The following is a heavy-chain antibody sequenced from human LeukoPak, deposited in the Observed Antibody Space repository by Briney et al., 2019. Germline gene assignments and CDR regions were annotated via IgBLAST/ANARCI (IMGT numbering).Heavy chain of an antibody. J-gene: IGHJ6*02. CDR1: GGSISSYY. Sequence: SETLSLTCTVSGGSISSYYWSWIRQPPGKGLEWIGYIYYSGSTNYNPSLKSRVTISVDTSKNQFSLKLSSVTAADTAVYYCASRTSYYYGMDVWGQGTTVTVSS. V-gene: IGHV4-59*08. D-gene: IGHD1-1*01. CDR3: ASRTSYYYGMDV. CDR2: IYYSGST.